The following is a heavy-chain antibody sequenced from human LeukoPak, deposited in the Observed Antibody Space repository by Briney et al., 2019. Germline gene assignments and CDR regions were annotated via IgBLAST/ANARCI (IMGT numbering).Heavy chain of an antibody. D-gene: IGHD6-19*01. CDR2: IYSGGST. J-gene: IGHJ4*02. CDR3: ARTIAVARGYYFDY. Sequence: TGGSLRLSCAASGFTFGSYAMSWVRQAPGKGLEWVSVIYSGGSTYYADSVKGRFTISRDNSKNTLYLQMNSLRAEDTAVYYCARTIAVARGYYFDYWGQGTLVTVSS. V-gene: IGHV3-53*01. CDR1: GFTFGSYA.